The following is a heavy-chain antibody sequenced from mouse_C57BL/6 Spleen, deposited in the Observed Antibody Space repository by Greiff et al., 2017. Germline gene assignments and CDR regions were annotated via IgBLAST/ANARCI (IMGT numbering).Heavy chain of an antibody. V-gene: IGHV6-3*01. CDR1: GFTFSNYW. D-gene: IGHD2-5*01. Sequence: EVKVVESGGGLVQPGGSMKLSCVASGFTFSNYWMNWVRQSPEKGLEWVAQIRLKSDNYATHYAESVKGRFTISRDDSKSSVYLQMNNLRAEDTGIYYCTGYSNYRDYWGQGTTLTVSS. CDR2: IRLKSDNYAT. CDR3: TGYSNYRDY. J-gene: IGHJ2*01.